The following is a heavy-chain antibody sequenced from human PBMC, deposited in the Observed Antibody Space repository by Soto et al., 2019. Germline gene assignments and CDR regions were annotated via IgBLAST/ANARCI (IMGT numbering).Heavy chain of an antibody. V-gene: IGHV3-30-3*01. D-gene: IGHD2-8*01. J-gene: IGHJ5*02. Sequence: QVQLVESGGGVVQPGRSLRLSCAASGFTFSIYAMHWVRQAPGKGLEWVAVISYDGSNKYYADSVKGRFTISRDNCKNEVYLQMNSRRAEDSAVYYCAREYADGWFDPWGQGTLVTVSS. CDR2: ISYDGSNK. CDR1: GFTFSIYA. CDR3: AREYADGWFDP.